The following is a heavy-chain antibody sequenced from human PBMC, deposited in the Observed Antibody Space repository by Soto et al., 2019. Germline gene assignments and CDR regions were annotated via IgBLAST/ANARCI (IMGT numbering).Heavy chain of an antibody. D-gene: IGHD6-13*01. V-gene: IGHV4-59*01. J-gene: IGHJ4*02. Sequence: SETXSXXCTVSGGSMSSYYWSWIRQPPGKGLEWIGYIYYSGSTNYNTSLKSRVTISVDTSKNQFSLKLSPVTAADTAVYYCERVRYSSSWFRCDYWGQGTLGTVSS. CDR1: GGSMSSYY. CDR2: IYYSGST. CDR3: ERVRYSSSWFRCDY.